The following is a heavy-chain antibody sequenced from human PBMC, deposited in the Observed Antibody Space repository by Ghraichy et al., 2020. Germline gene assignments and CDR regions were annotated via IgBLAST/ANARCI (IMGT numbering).Heavy chain of an antibody. D-gene: IGHD3-16*01. CDR3: AKCTVGGRPYYFDY. V-gene: IGHV3-23*01. Sequence: WGSLRLSCAASGFTFSSYAMSWVRQAPGKGLEWVSGLSNSGGSTSYADSVKGRFTISRDNSKNTLFLQMDSLRGEDTAIYYCAKCTVGGRPYYFDYWGQGTLVTVSS. CDR1: GFTFSSYA. CDR2: LSNSGGST. J-gene: IGHJ4*02.